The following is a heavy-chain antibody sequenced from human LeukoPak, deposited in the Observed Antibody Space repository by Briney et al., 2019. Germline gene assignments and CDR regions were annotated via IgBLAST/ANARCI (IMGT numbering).Heavy chain of an antibody. D-gene: IGHD5-12*01. CDR3: ASIRGYSGYDSLIYYYYYMDV. J-gene: IGHJ6*03. Sequence: GGSLRLSCAASGFTVSSNYMSWVRQAPGKGLEWVSVIYSGGSTYYADSVKGRLTISRDSSKNTLYLQMNSLRAEDTAVYYCASIRGYSGYDSLIYYYYYMDVWGKGTTVTVSS. V-gene: IGHV3-53*05. CDR2: IYSGGST. CDR1: GFTVSSNY.